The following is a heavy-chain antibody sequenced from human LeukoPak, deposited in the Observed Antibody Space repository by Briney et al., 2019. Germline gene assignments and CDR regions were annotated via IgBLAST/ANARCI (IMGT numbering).Heavy chain of an antibody. CDR3: AKDHDFWSGYFPYYFDY. J-gene: IGHJ4*02. CDR2: ISGSGGST. Sequence: PGGSLRLSCAASGFTLSSYAMSWVRQAPGKGLEWVSAISGSGGSTYYADSVKGRFTISRDNSKNTLYLQMNSLRAEDTAVYYCAKDHDFWSGYFPYYFDYWGQGTLVTVSS. CDR1: GFTLSSYA. V-gene: IGHV3-23*01. D-gene: IGHD3-3*01.